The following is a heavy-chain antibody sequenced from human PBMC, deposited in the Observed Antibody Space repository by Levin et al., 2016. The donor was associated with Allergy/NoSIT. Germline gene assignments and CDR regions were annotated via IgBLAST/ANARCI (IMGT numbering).Heavy chain of an antibody. D-gene: IGHD1-7*01. CDR3: ARARNSFNYPCDLDY. J-gene: IGHJ4*02. Sequence: WIRQPPGKGLEWVSVIYSGGTTYNADSVKGRFTISRDNSKNTLYLQMNSLRAEDTAVYYCARARNSFNYPCDLDYWGQGTLVTVSS. V-gene: IGHV3-66*02. CDR2: IYSGGTT.